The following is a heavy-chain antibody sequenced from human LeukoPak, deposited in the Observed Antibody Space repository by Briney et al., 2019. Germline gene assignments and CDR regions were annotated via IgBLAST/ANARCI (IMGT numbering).Heavy chain of an antibody. Sequence: GGSLRLSCAASGFTFSSYSMNWVRQAPGKGLEWVSSISSSSTYIHYADSVKGRFTVSRDNAKNSLYLQMTSLRVEDTAVYYCARDDCGGVSCYGGRPLLFDYWGQGTLVTVSS. V-gene: IGHV3-21*01. CDR3: ARDDCGGVSCYGGRPLLFDY. J-gene: IGHJ4*02. CDR1: GFTFSSYS. D-gene: IGHD2-15*01. CDR2: ISSSSTYI.